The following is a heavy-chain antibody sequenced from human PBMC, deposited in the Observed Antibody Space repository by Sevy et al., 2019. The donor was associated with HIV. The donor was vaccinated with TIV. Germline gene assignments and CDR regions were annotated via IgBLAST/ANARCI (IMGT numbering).Heavy chain of an antibody. CDR2: ISGSGGST. J-gene: IGHJ4*02. CDR3: ARDFYEFGDPRGFDY. D-gene: IGHD4-17*01. CDR1: GFTFSTSA. Sequence: GGSLRLSCAVSGFTFSTSAMSWVRQAPGKGLEWVSSISGSGGSTYYADSVKGRFTISRDNSKNTLYLQMDSLRPEDTAVYYCARDFYEFGDPRGFDYWGQGTLVTVSS. V-gene: IGHV3-23*01.